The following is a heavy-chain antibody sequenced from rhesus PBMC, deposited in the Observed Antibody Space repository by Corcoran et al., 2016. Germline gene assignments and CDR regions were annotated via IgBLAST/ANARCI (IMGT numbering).Heavy chain of an antibody. J-gene: IGHJ4*01. Sequence: EVQLVQSGAEVKKPGASVKISCKASGYTFTDHYLNWVRQAPGKGLGWVGRGCGEKGGTGYAQKVQDVGNLTGDMSTDTAYMELRSLRSEDTAVYYCARDRECSGSWNLDFWGQGVLVTVSS. CDR3: ARDRECSGSWNLDF. CDR1: GYTFTDHY. CDR2: GCGEKGGT. D-gene: IGHD6-25*01. V-gene: IGHV1-111*01.